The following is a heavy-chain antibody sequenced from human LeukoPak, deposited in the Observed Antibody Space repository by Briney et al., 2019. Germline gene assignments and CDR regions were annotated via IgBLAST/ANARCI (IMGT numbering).Heavy chain of an antibody. CDR3: ARYSWTETTWL. Sequence: PGGSLTLFCAASGFTLSRYWMSWVRQAPGNGLGWVGNIKDDGSDKYYVASVEGRFTISRDNAENLLYLQMNSLRVEDTAVYYCARYSWTETTWLWGQGTLVTVSS. CDR1: GFTLSRYW. D-gene: IGHD4-17*01. CDR2: IKDDGSDK. J-gene: IGHJ4*02. V-gene: IGHV3-7*01.